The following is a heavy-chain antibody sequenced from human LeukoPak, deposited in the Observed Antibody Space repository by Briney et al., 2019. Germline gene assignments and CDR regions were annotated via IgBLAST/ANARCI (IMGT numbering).Heavy chain of an antibody. V-gene: IGHV1-46*01. CDR2: INPSGGST. Sequence: ASVKVSCKASGYTFTSYYMHWVRQAPGQGLVWMGIINPSGGSTSYAQNFQGRVTMTRDMSTSTVYMELSSLRSEDTAAYYCARGPSITMVRGGQWYYYMDVWGKGTTVTISS. J-gene: IGHJ6*03. D-gene: IGHD3-10*01. CDR3: ARGPSITMVRGGQWYYYMDV. CDR1: GYTFTSYY.